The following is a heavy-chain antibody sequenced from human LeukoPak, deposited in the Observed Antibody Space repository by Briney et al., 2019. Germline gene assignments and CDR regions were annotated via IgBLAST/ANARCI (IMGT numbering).Heavy chain of an antibody. CDR2: IGRSGDST. CDR3: AKGGVDH. CDR1: GFTFSSYE. V-gene: IGHV3-23*01. D-gene: IGHD4-17*01. Sequence: GGSLRLSCAASGFTFSSYEMSWIRQAPGKGLEWVSAIGRSGDSTYYTDSVKGRFTISRDNSRNTLSLQMNNLRAEDTAIYYCAKGGVDHWGQGTLVTVSS. J-gene: IGHJ4*02.